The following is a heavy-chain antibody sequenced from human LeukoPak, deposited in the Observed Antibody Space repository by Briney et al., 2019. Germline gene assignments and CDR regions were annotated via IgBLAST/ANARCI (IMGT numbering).Heavy chain of an antibody. V-gene: IGHV4-34*01. CDR2: INHSGSA. CDR1: GGSFSRYY. Sequence: SETLSLTCAVYGGSFSRYYWTWIRQPPGKGLEWIGEINHSGSANYNPSLKSRVTISVDASKSQFSLRLSSVTAADTAVYYCARLTYSNNWYFRRGLDNRFDPWGQGTLVTVSS. J-gene: IGHJ5*02. CDR3: ARLTYSNNWYFRRGLDNRFDP. D-gene: IGHD6-13*01.